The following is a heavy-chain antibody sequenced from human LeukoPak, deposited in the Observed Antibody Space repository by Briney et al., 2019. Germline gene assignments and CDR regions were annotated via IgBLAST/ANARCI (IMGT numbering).Heavy chain of an antibody. CDR2: MRFDGSYK. J-gene: IGHJ4*02. Sequence: GGSLRLSCAASGFTFSSYGMHWVRQAPGKGLEWVAFMRFDGSYKYFADSVKGRFTISRDNSKNTLYLQMNSLKTEDTAVYYCTTDPVASVNYWGQETLVTVSS. D-gene: IGHD6-19*01. V-gene: IGHV3-30*02. CDR3: TTDPVASVNY. CDR1: GFTFSSYG.